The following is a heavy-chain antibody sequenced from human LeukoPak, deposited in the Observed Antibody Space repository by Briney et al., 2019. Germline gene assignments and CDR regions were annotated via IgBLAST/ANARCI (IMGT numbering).Heavy chain of an antibody. D-gene: IGHD3-9*01. J-gene: IGHJ3*02. CDR2: ISAYNGNT. CDR3: ARVYDILTGYPVWGLAFDI. V-gene: IGHV1-18*01. Sequence: ASVKVAYISSGYTFTSYGISWVRQSPGQGLEWMGWISAYNGNTNYAQKLQGRVTMTTDTSTSTAYMELRSLRSDDTAVYYCARVYDILTGYPVWGLAFDIWGQETMDTVSS. CDR1: GYTFTSYG.